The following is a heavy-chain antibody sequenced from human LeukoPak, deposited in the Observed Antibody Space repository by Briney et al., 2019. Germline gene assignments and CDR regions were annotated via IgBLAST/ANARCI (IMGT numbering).Heavy chain of an antibody. CDR3: ARDLFGSIDY. D-gene: IGHD3-10*01. J-gene: IGHJ4*02. CDR1: GFTFSTSA. Sequence: GRSLRLSCAASGFTFSTSAMHWVRQAPGKGLEWVAVTPYDEIHKFYAESVKGRFTTSRDNSKNTLYLQMNSLRPEDTAVYYCARDLFGSIDYWGQGILVTVSS. CDR2: TPYDEIHK. V-gene: IGHV3-30-3*01.